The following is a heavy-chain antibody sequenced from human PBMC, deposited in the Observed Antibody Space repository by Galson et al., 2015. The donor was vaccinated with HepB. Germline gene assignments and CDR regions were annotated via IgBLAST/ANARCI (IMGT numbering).Heavy chain of an antibody. D-gene: IGHD6-6*01. V-gene: IGHV3-11*01. CDR3: ARSYSSSSQSPFDY. CDR2: ISSSGSTI. CDR1: GFTFSDYY. J-gene: IGHJ4*02. Sequence: SLRLSCAASGFTFSDYYMSWIRQAPGKGLEWVSYISSSGSTIYYADSVKGRFTISRDNAKNSLYLQMNSLRAEDTAVYYCARSYSSSSQSPFDYWGQGTLVTVSS.